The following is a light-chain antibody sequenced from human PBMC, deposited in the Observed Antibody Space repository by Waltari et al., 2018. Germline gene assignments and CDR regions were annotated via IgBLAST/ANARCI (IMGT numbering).Light chain of an antibody. CDR1: QSVLYSSNNKNY. CDR2: WAS. CDR3: QQYYSTLLFT. J-gene: IGKJ3*01. Sequence: DIVMTQSPDSLAVSLGERATIHCKSSQSVLYSSNNKNYLAWYQQKPGQPPKLLLYWASTRESGVPDRFSGSGSGTDFTLTISSLQAEDVAVYYCQQYYSTLLFTFGPGTKVDIK. V-gene: IGKV4-1*01.